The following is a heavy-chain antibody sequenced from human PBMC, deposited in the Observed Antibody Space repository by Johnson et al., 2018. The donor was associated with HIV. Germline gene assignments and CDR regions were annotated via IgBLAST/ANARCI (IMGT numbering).Heavy chain of an antibody. D-gene: IGHD3-22*01. CDR2: IYSGGST. CDR1: GFTFSSYP. V-gene: IGHV3-NL1*01. CDR3: ARVSGSGADYYDSSGYRRDAFDI. Sequence: QEQLVESGGGVVQPGRSLRLSCAASGFTFSSYPMHWVRQAPGKGLEWVSVIYSGGSTYYADSVKGRFTISRDNSKNTVFLEMNSLRAEDTAVFYCARVSGSGADYYDSSGYRRDAFDIWGQGTMVTVSS. J-gene: IGHJ3*02.